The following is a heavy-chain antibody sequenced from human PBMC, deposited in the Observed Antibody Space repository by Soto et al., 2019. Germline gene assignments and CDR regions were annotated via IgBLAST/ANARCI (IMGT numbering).Heavy chain of an antibody. J-gene: IGHJ3*02. CDR1: GYSFTSYW. CDR2: IYPGDSDT. D-gene: IGHD3-22*01. CDR3: ASTSPLGYYDSSGYAFDI. Sequence: GEPLKISCKGSGYSFTSYWIGCVRQMPGKGLEWMGIIYPGDSDTRYSPSFQGQVTISADKSISTAYLQWSSLKASDTAMYYCASTSPLGYYDSSGYAFDIWGQGTMVTASS. V-gene: IGHV5-51*01.